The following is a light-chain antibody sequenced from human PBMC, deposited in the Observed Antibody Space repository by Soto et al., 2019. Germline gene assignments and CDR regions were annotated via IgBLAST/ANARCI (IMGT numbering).Light chain of an antibody. CDR3: QQSYSSPFT. J-gene: IGKJ3*01. CDR1: QSISSY. CDR2: AAS. V-gene: IGKV1-39*01. Sequence: TQSPSSLSASVGDRVTITCRASQSISSYLNWYQQKPGKAPNLLIYAASSLQSGVPSKFSGSGSGTDFTLTISSLQPEDFATYYCQQSYSSPFTFGPGTKVDIK.